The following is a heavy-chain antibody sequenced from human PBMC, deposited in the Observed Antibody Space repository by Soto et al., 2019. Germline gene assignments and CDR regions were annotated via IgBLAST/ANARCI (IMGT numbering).Heavy chain of an antibody. CDR1: GGSISSSSYY. CDR3: ARHRLWFGDNWFDP. Sequence: SETLSLTCTVSGGSISSSSYYWGWIRQPPGKGLEWIGSIYYSGSTYYNPSLKSRVTISVDTSKNQFSLKLSSVTAADTAVYYCARHRLWFGDNWFDPWGQGTLVTVSS. V-gene: IGHV4-39*01. J-gene: IGHJ5*02. CDR2: IYYSGST. D-gene: IGHD3-10*01.